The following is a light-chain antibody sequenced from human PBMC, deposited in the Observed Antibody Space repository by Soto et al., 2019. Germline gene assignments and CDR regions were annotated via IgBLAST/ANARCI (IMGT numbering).Light chain of an antibody. CDR1: QSVSSSY. V-gene: IGKV3-20*01. Sequence: EIVLTQSPGTLSLSPGERATLSCRASQSVSSSYLAWYQQKPGQAPRLLIYGASSRATGIPARFSGSGAATDSSLTISRLEPEDFAVYYCQQYGSSPWTFGQGTKVEIK. J-gene: IGKJ1*01. CDR2: GAS. CDR3: QQYGSSPWT.